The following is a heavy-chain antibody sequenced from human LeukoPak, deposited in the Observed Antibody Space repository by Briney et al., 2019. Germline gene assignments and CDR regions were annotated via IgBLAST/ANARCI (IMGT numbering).Heavy chain of an antibody. J-gene: IGHJ6*02. D-gene: IGHD3-10*01. CDR3: VRDGNRGYDMDV. CDR2: INVVNGAI. CDR1: GFTFSIHW. Sequence: GGSLRLSCVASGFTFSIHWMTWVRQAPGKGLEWVSYINVVNGAIYYADSVKGRFTISGDIATNSVYLQMNSLRAEDTALYYCVRDGNRGYDMDVWGQGTAVTVSS. V-gene: IGHV3-48*01.